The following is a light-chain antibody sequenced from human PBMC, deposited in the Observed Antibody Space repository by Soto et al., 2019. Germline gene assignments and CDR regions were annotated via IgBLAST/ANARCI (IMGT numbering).Light chain of an antibody. V-gene: IGKV1-5*01. CDR3: QQYNSWT. Sequence: DIQMTQSPSTLSASVGDRVTITCRASQSISSWLAWYQQKPGKAPKLLIYDASSLESGVPSRFSGSGSGTEFTHTISSLQPDDFTTYYCQQYNSWTFGQGTKVAIK. J-gene: IGKJ1*01. CDR2: DAS. CDR1: QSISSW.